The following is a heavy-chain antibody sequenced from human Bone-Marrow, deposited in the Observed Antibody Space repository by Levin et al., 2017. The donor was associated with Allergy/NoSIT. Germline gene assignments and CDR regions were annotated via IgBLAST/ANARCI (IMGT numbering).Heavy chain of an antibody. V-gene: IGHV3-53*01. Sequence: PGGSLRLSCAVSGFTVGNNYMAWVRQAPEKGLEWVSLIYSSGGTNYADSVKGRFTTSRDSSKNTVFLQMNSLRVDDTAVYYCARDPSAVGSSGPWGQGTLVTVSS. CDR2: IYSSGGT. D-gene: IGHD1-26*01. CDR1: GFTVGNNY. J-gene: IGHJ3*01. CDR3: ARDPSAVGSSGP.